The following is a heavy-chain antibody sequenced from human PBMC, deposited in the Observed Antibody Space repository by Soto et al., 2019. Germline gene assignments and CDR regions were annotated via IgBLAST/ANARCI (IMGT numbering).Heavy chain of an antibody. J-gene: IGHJ5*02. CDR3: ARDQGGSYDSWFDP. CDR1: TFSMYS. V-gene: IGHV3-21*06. CDR2: ISSGSAYI. D-gene: IGHD1-26*01. Sequence: EVQVVESGGGLVKPGGSLRLSCTFTFSMYSMNWVRQAPGKGLEWVASISSGSAYIKYAESVKGRFTISRDNAKNSLHLQMNSLRAAYTAIYHCARDQGGSYDSWFDPWGQGTLVTVSS.